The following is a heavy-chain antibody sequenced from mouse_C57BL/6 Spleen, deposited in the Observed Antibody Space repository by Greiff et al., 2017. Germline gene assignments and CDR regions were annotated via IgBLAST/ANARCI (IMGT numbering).Heavy chain of an antibody. Sequence: EVKLMESGGGLVQPGGSLSLSCAASGFTFTDYYMSWVRQPPGKALQWLGFISNKANGYTTEYSASVKGRFTISRDNSQSILYLQMNALRAEDSTTYYCARGDYGNSYFDYWGQGTTLTVSS. CDR3: ARGDYGNSYFDY. V-gene: IGHV7-3*01. J-gene: IGHJ2*01. D-gene: IGHD2-1*01. CDR1: GFTFTDYY. CDR2: ISNKANGYTT.